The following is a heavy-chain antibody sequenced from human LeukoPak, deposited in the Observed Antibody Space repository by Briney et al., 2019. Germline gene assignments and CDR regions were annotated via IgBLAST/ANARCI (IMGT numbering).Heavy chain of an antibody. CDR1: GGSFSSYA. J-gene: IGHJ4*02. Sequence: SVKVSCKASGGSFSSYAISWVRQAPGQGLEWMGGIIPIFGTANYAQKSQGRVTITTDESTSTAYMELSSLRSEDTAVYYCAKDGRSRYSGYDDDYWGQGTLVTVSS. CDR2: IIPIFGTA. V-gene: IGHV1-69*05. CDR3: AKDGRSRYSGYDDDY. D-gene: IGHD5-12*01.